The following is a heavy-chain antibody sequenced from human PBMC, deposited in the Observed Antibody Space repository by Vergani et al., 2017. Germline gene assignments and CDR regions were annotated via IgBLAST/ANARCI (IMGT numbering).Heavy chain of an antibody. CDR2: ISYDGSNK. Sequence: VQLVESGGGLIQPGGSLRLSCAASGFTFSSYAMHWVRQAPGKGLEWVAVISYDGSNKYYADSVKGRFTISRDNSKNTLYLQMNSLRAEDTAVYYCAREDDYAFDIWGQGTMVTVSS. V-gene: IGHV3-30*04. D-gene: IGHD2-21*02. CDR1: GFTFSSYA. CDR3: AREDDYAFDI. J-gene: IGHJ3*02.